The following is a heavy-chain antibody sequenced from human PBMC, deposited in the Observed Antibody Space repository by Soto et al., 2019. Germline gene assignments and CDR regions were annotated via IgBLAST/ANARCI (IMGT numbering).Heavy chain of an antibody. D-gene: IGHD3-3*02. J-gene: IGHJ6*02. CDR2: IKQDGSKK. V-gene: IGHV3-7*01. CDR1: GFTCSSFW. CDR3: ARDEQFWSGYYNSYYYYYGMDV. Sequence: GRSLRLSCAASGFTCSSFWMSWVRQAPGKGLEWVANIKQDGSKKYYVDSVKGRFTISRDNSKNSLYLQMNSLRAEDTAVYYCARDEQFWSGYYNSYYYYYGMDVWGQGTTVTVSS.